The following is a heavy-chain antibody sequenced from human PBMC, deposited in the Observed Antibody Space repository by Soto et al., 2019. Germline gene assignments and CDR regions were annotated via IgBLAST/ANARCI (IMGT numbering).Heavy chain of an antibody. Sequence: ASVKVSCKASGYTFTSYAMHWVRQAPGQRLEWMGWINAGNGNTKYSQKFQGRVTITRDTSASTAYMELSSLRSEDTAVYYCARERRVKYYDSSGYYHNWFDPWGQGTVVTVSS. V-gene: IGHV1-3*01. CDR2: INAGNGNT. CDR3: ARERRVKYYDSSGYYHNWFDP. D-gene: IGHD3-22*01. J-gene: IGHJ5*02. CDR1: GYTFTSYA.